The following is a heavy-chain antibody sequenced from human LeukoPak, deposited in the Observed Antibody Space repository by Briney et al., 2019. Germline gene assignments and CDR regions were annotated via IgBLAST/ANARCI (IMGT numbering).Heavy chain of an antibody. J-gene: IGHJ4*02. Sequence: GGSLRLSCAASGFTFSSYAMQWVRQAPSKGLEWVAVISYVGSNKYYADSVKGRFTISRDNSKNTLYLQMNSLRAEDTAVYYCARDPGKPMVRGAVNYYFDYGGQGTLVTVSS. V-gene: IGHV3-30*04. CDR1: GFTFSSYA. D-gene: IGHD3-10*01. CDR3: ARDPGKPMVRGAVNYYFDY. CDR2: ISYVGSNK.